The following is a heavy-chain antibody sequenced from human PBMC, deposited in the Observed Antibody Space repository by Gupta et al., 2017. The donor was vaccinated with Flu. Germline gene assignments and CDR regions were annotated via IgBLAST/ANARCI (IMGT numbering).Heavy chain of an antibody. J-gene: IGHJ4*02. Sequence: EVQLVESGGDLVQPGGSLRLSCAASGATFRDCHMNWCGQAPGRGLEWLDSIGSGGNTYVADSVSGRFNISRDKDTRSLYPHTSGMTAEETAVYYYASDHAWAFVYWGQGIQVTVSS. V-gene: IGHV3-48*01. CDR3: ASDHAWAFVY. CDR1: GATFRDCH. CDR2: IGSGGNT.